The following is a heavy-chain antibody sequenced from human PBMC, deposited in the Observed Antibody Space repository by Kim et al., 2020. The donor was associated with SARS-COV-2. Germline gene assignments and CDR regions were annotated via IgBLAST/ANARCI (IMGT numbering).Heavy chain of an antibody. CDR3: ARGDIGWYYHIDY. V-gene: IGHV3-11*05. Sequence: GGSLRLSCAGSGFTFSDFYILWVRQAPGKGLECLSYTSTSGACTYYADTVKGRFTISRDNAGNSVSLEMNSLRAEDTAVYYCARGDIGWYYHIDYWGQG. CDR2: TSTSGACT. CDR1: GFTFSDFY. D-gene: IGHD2-15*01. J-gene: IGHJ4*02.